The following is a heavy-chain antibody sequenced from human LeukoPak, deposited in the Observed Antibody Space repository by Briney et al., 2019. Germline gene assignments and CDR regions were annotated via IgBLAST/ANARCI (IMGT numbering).Heavy chain of an antibody. CDR3: AKGKGIAAAGTPFDY. CDR2: ISGSGGST. J-gene: IGHJ4*02. D-gene: IGHD6-13*01. V-gene: IGHV3-23*01. CDR1: GFTFSSYA. Sequence: GGSLRLSCAASGFTFSSYAMSWVRQAPGKGLEWVSAISGSGGSTYYADSVKGRFTVSRDNSKNTLYLQMNSLRAEDTAVYYCAKGKGIAAAGTPFDYWGQGTLVTVSS.